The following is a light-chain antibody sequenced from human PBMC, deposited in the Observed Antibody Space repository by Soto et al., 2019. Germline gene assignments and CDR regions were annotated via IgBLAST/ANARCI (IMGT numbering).Light chain of an antibody. CDR2: GNT. J-gene: IGLJ2*01. Sequence: QSVLTQPPSVSGAPGQRVTISCTGSSSNIGAGYDVHWCQQFPGTTPKFLIYGNTNRPSGVPDRFSASKSGTSASLDITGLQAEDEAEYFCQSYDSSLTVVFGGGTKLTVL. CDR3: QSYDSSLTVV. CDR1: SSNIGAGYD. V-gene: IGLV1-40*01.